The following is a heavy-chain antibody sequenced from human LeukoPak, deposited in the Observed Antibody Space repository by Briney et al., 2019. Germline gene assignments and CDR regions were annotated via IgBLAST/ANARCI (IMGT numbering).Heavy chain of an antibody. J-gene: IGHJ4*02. D-gene: IGHD1-26*01. CDR3: ARTPWGLNYFDY. CDR1: GGSISSGGYY. CDR2: IYDSGST. Sequence: SQTLSLTCTVSGGSISSGGYYWSWIRQHPGKGLEWSGYIYDSGSTYYNPSLKSRVTISVDTSKNQFSLKLSSVTAAGTAVYYCARTPWGLNYFDYWGQGTLVTVSS. V-gene: IGHV4-31*03.